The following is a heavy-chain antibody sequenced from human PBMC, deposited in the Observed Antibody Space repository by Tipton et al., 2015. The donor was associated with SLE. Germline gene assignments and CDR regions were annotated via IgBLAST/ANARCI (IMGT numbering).Heavy chain of an antibody. J-gene: IGHJ6*03. CDR2: IIPILGIA. V-gene: IGHV1-69*09. CDR3: ARGHYSGSSKSYYYYMDV. D-gene: IGHD6-6*01. Sequence: QLVQSGAEVKKPGSSVKVSCKASGGTFSSYAISWVRQAPGQGLEWMGRIIPILGIANYAQKFQGRVTITRDTSANTAYMELSSLRSEDTAVYFCARGHYSGSSKSYYYYMDVWGKGTTVTVSS. CDR1: GGTFSSYA.